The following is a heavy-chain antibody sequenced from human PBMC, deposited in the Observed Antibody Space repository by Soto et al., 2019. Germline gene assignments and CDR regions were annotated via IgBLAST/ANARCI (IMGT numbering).Heavy chain of an antibody. CDR3: ASPGRGNEDFEI. Sequence: SVKVSCKASGGTFSSYAISWVRQAPGQGLEWMGGIIPIFGTANYAQKFQGRVTITADESTSTAYMELSSLRSEDTAVYYCASPGRGNEDFEIWGQGTMVTVSS. CDR2: IIPIFGTA. V-gene: IGHV1-69*13. J-gene: IGHJ3*02. CDR1: GGTFSSYA.